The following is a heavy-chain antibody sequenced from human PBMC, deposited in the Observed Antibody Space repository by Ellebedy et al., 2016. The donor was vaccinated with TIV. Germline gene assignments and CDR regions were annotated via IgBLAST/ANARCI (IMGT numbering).Heavy chain of an antibody. V-gene: IGHV3-64D*06. CDR2: ISSNGGST. Sequence: GGSLRLXCSASGFTFSSYAMHWVRQAPGKGLEYVSAISSNGGSTYYADSVKGRFTISRDNSKNTLYLQMSSLRAEDTAVYYCVKDQTTVVTDFDYWGQGTLVTVSS. CDR3: VKDQTTVVTDFDY. J-gene: IGHJ4*02. CDR1: GFTFSSYA. D-gene: IGHD4-23*01.